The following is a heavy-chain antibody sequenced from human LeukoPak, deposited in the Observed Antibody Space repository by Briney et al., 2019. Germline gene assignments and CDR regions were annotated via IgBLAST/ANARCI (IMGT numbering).Heavy chain of an antibody. CDR3: ARFCNYDDSSGYYYGFDP. J-gene: IGHJ5*02. V-gene: IGHV4-59*01. Sequence: PSETLSLTCTVSGGSISSYYWSWIRQPPGKGLEWIGHIYYSVCTNYNPSLTSRVTISVDTSKNQFSLKLSSVTAADTAVYYCARFCNYDDSSGYYYGFDPWGQGTLVTVSS. D-gene: IGHD3-22*01. CDR2: IYYSVCT. CDR1: GGSISSYY.